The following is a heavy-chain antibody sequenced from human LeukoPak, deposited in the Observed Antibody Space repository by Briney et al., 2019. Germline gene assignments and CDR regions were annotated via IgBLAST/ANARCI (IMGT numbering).Heavy chain of an antibody. Sequence: PSETLSLTCTVSVGSISSSSYHWGWIRQPPGKGLEWIASIYYSGTTYYNPSLKSRVTISVDTSKNQFSLKLSSVTAADTAVYYCACLTTADAFDIWGQGTMVTVSS. CDR2: IYYSGTT. V-gene: IGHV4-39*07. D-gene: IGHD3-22*01. CDR1: VGSISSSSYH. J-gene: IGHJ3*02. CDR3: ACLTTADAFDI.